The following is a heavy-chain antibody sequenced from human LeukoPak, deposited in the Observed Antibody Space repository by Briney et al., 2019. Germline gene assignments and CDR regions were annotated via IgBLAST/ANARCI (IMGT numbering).Heavy chain of an antibody. V-gene: IGHV3-30*02. CDR3: AKASIVGATIALAFDY. CDR2: IRYDGSIE. D-gene: IGHD1-26*01. Sequence: PGGSLRLSCAASGFTFSNYGMNWVRQAPGKGLEWVAFIRYDGSIEYYADSVKGRLTISRDNSKNTLYLQMNSLRAEDTAVYYCAKASIVGATIALAFDYWGQGTLVTVSS. J-gene: IGHJ4*02. CDR1: GFTFSNYG.